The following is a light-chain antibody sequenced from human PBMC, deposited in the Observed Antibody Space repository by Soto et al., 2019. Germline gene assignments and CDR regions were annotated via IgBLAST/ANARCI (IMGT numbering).Light chain of an antibody. CDR2: KAS. CDR3: QQYNSPWT. J-gene: IGKJ1*01. CDR1: QSISSW. V-gene: IGKV1-5*03. Sequence: DIQMTQSPSTLSASVGDRVTITCRASQSISSWLAWYQQKPGKAPKLLIYKASSLESGVPSRFSGSGSGTEFTLTISSLQPDDFETYYCQQYNSPWTFGQGTKVDIK.